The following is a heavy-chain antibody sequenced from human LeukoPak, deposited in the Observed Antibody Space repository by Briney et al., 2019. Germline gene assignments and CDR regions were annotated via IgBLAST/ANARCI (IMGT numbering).Heavy chain of an antibody. CDR1: GFNFSIYS. V-gene: IGHV3-9*01. J-gene: IGHJ4*02. CDR2: ISWNSASI. D-gene: IGHD3-10*01. Sequence: PGGSLRLSCAASGFNFSIYSMDWVRQAPGKGLEWVSGISWNSASIGYADSVKGRFTISRDNAKNSLYLQMNSLIAEDTALYYCEKVARRSMVRGFMDDYWGQGTLVTVSS. CDR3: EKVARRSMVRGFMDDY.